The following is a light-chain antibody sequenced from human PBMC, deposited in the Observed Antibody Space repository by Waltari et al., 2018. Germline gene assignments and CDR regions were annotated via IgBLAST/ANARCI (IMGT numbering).Light chain of an antibody. V-gene: IGLV1-47*01. Sequence: QSVLTQPPSASGTPGQGVTISCSGSSSNIGSNYVCWYQQLPGTTPKLIIYKNGQRPSGVPDRFSGSKSGTSASLAVRGLRSEDEADYYCAAWDDSLSGPVFGGGTKLTVL. CDR3: AAWDDSLSGPV. J-gene: IGLJ2*01. CDR1: SSNIGSNY. CDR2: KNG.